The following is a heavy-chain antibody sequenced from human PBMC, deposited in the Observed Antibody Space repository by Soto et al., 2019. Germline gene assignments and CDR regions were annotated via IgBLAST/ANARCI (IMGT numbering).Heavy chain of an antibody. J-gene: IGHJ4*02. CDR3: VGGQYYFDY. D-gene: IGHD3-10*01. V-gene: IGHV3-30*03. CDR1: GFPFTTYG. Sequence: QVQLVESGGGVVQPGRSLRLSCAASGFPFTTYGMHWVREGPGKGLEWVAVISYYGSNKHYADSVKGRFTISRDNSKNTLYLQMNSLRPEDTALYYCVGGQYYFDYRGQGTLVTVSS. CDR2: ISYYGSNK.